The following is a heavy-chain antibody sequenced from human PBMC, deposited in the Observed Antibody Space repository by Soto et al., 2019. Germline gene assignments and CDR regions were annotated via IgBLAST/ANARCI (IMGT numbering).Heavy chain of an antibody. V-gene: IGHV3-30*02. CDR2: MSYDGSDT. CDR1: VFSFSNNG. D-gene: IGHD3-10*02. CDR3: TIVRVADSALDH. Sequence: GGSLRLSCVGSVFSFSNNGMHWLRQTPGKGLEWVAFMSYDGSDTFYADSVKGRFTISRDNSKNTLFLHMSNLRAEDTAMYYCTIVRVADSALDHWGQGTLVTVSS. J-gene: IGHJ4*02.